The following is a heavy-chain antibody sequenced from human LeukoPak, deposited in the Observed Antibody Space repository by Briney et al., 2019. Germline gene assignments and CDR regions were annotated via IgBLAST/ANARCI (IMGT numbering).Heavy chain of an antibody. CDR3: TTDPNFDYVWGTYRLDY. J-gene: IGHJ4*02. CDR1: GFTFSDAW. Sequence: GGSLRLSCAASGFTFSDAWMTWVGQAPGKGLEWVGRITSRTDGGTTDYAAPVKGKFPFSRDNSKNTQYLQMNSLKTEDTAVYYCTTDPNFDYVWGTYRLDYWGQGTLVTVSS. CDR2: ITSRTDGGTT. V-gene: IGHV3-15*05. D-gene: IGHD3-16*02.